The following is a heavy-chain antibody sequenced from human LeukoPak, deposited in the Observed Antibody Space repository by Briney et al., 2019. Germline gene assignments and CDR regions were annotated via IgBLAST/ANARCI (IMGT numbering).Heavy chain of an antibody. CDR3: ASGYSYGSRPYGMDV. D-gene: IGHD5-18*01. V-gene: IGHV3-21*01. Sequence: GSLRIFCGASGLSFSSYSMKWVRQAPGKGLEGVSSISSSSSYIYYGDSVKGRFTISRDNAKNSLFLQMNSLRAEDTAVYYCASGYSYGSRPYGMDVWGQGTTVTVSS. CDR1: GLSFSSYS. J-gene: IGHJ6*02. CDR2: ISSSSSYI.